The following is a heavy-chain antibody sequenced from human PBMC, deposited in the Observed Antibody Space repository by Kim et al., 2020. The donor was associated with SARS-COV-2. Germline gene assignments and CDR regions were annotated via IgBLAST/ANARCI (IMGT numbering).Heavy chain of an antibody. J-gene: IGHJ6*02. CDR2: ISYDGSNK. Sequence: GGSLRLSCAASGFTFSSYGMHWVRQAPGKGLEWVAVISYDGSNKYYADSVKGRFTISRDNSKNTLYLQMNSLRAEDTAVYYCAKAAPITEYCTNGVCSPFYYYGMDVWGQGTTVTVSS. CDR3: AKAAPITEYCTNGVCSPFYYYGMDV. CDR1: GFTFSSYG. D-gene: IGHD2-8*01. V-gene: IGHV3-30*18.